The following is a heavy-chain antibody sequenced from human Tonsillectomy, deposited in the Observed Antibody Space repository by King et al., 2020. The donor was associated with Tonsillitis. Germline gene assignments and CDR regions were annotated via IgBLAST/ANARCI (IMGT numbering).Heavy chain of an antibody. CDR2: IYSGVTT. J-gene: IGHJ6*02. CDR1: GFTVSSKY. V-gene: IGHV3-53*04. Sequence: VQLVESGGGLVQPGGSRRLSCAASGFTVSSKYMSWVRQAPGKGLEWVSVIYSGVTTYYADSVKGRFTISRNNSKNTLHLQMNSLRAEDTAVYYCARSDYADYYYDMDVWGQGTTVTVSS. CDR3: ARSDYADYYYDMDV. D-gene: IGHD4-17*01.